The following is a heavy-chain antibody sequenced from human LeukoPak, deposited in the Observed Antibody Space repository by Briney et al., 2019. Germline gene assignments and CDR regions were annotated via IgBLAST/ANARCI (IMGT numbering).Heavy chain of an antibody. D-gene: IGHD3-22*01. CDR2: ISYGGGT. V-gene: IGHV4-59*08. CDR3: ARVGDTSGYFYYFDS. CDR1: GGSLSNFY. Sequence: PSETLSLTCVVSGGSLSNFYWSGVRQPPGKGRDGLGYISYGGGTTYNTTLKRRLSMSMDTSKNQFSLRLNSVTAADTALYYCARVGDTSGYFYYFDSWGQGTLVTVSS. J-gene: IGHJ4*02.